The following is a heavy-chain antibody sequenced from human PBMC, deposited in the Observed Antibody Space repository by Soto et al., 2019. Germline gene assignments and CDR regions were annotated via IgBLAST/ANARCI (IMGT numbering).Heavy chain of an antibody. CDR1: GGTFSSYA. V-gene: IGHV1-69*13. J-gene: IGHJ3*02. CDR2: IIPIFGTA. Sequence: SVKVSCKASGGTFSSYAISWVRQAPGQGLEWMGGIIPIFGTANYAQKFQGRVTITADESTSTAYMELSSLRSEDTAVYYCARRRGVAVFNAFDIWGQGTMVTVSS. CDR3: ARRRGVAVFNAFDI. D-gene: IGHD6-19*01.